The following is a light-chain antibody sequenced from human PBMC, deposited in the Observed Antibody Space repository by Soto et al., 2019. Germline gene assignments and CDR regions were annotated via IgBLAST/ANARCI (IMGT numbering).Light chain of an antibody. CDR3: QQYCSSPYT. CDR1: QSVSFSY. V-gene: IGKV3-20*01. J-gene: IGKJ2*01. Sequence: EIVLTQSPGTLSLSPGERATLSCRASQSVSFSYLAWYQQKPGQAPRLLIYAASSRATGIPDRFSGSGSGTDFTLTISRLEADAFAVYYWQQYCSSPYTFGQGTKLEIK. CDR2: AAS.